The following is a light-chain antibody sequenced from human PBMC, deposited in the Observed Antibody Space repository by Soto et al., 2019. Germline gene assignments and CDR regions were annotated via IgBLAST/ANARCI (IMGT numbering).Light chain of an antibody. V-gene: IGKV3-20*01. CDR1: QSVSSNY. CDR2: GAS. Sequence: DIVLTQSPGTLSLSPGERATLSCRASQSVSSNYLAWYQQKPGQAPRLLIYGASSRATGVPDRFSGGGSGTDFTLTISRLEPEDFAVYYCQQFGSSSYTFGQGTKLEIK. CDR3: QQFGSSSYT. J-gene: IGKJ2*01.